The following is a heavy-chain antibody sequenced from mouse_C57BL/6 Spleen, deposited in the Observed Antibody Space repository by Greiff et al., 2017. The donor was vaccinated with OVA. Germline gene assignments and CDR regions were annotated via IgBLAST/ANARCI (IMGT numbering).Heavy chain of an antibody. J-gene: IGHJ2*01. CDR2: INPNNGGT. Sequence: EVQLQQSGPELVKPGASVKMSCKASGYTFTDYNMHWVKQSHGKSLEWIGYINPNNGGTSYNQKFKGKATLTVNKSSSTAYMELRSLTTEDSAVYDCAREGDSSGDVDYWGQGTTLTVSS. D-gene: IGHD3-2*02. CDR1: GYTFTDYN. V-gene: IGHV1-22*01. CDR3: AREGDSSGDVDY.